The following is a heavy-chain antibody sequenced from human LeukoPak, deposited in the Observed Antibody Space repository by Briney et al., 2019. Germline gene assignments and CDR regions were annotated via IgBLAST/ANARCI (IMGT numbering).Heavy chain of an antibody. CDR2: IYYTGST. Sequence: PSETLSLTCAVYGGSFSGYYWSWIRQPPGKGLEWIGYIYYTGSTIYNPSLKSRVTISVDTSKNQFSLKLSSVTAADTAVYYCARIAVSVTGYNWFDPWGQGTLVTVSS. D-gene: IGHD6-19*01. J-gene: IGHJ5*02. V-gene: IGHV4-59*08. CDR1: GGSFSGYY. CDR3: ARIAVSVTGYNWFDP.